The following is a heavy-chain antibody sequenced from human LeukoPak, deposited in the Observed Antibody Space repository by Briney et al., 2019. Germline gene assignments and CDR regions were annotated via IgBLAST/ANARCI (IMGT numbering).Heavy chain of an antibody. Sequence: TGGSLRLSCAASGFTFSSYWMSWVRQAPGKGLEWVANIKQDGSAKNYGDSVRGRFTISRDNAENSLFLQMNSLRAEDTAVYYCARDNGYSSFDCWGQGTLVTVSS. CDR3: ARDNGYSSFDC. J-gene: IGHJ4*02. D-gene: IGHD5-18*01. CDR1: GFTFSSYW. V-gene: IGHV3-7*01. CDR2: IKQDGSAK.